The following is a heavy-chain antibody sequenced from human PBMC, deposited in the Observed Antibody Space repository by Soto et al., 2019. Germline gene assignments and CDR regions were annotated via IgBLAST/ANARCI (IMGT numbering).Heavy chain of an antibody. CDR1: GGSFSGYY. D-gene: IGHD6-6*01. CDR2: INHSGST. CDR3: ARARSGAARPNYYYYMDV. J-gene: IGHJ6*03. V-gene: IGHV4-34*01. Sequence: SETLSLTCAVYGGSFSGYYWSWIRQPPGKGLEWIGEINHSGSTNYNPSLKSRVTISVDTSKNQFSLKLSSVTAADTAVYYCARARSGAARPNYYYYMDVWGKGTTVTVSS.